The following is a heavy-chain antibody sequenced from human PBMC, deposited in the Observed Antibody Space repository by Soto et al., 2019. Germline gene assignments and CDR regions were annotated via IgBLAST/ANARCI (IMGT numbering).Heavy chain of an antibody. CDR3: ARDFVLQRGWFDH. D-gene: IGHD3-16*02. CDR2: INPNSGGT. CDR1: GYTFTGYY. J-gene: IGHJ5*02. Sequence: ASVKVSCKASGYTFTGYYMHWVRQAPGQGLEWMGWINPNSGGTNYAQKFQGRVTMTRDTSISTAYMELSRLRSDDTAVYYCARDFVLQRGWFDHWGQGTLVTVSS. V-gene: IGHV1-2*02.